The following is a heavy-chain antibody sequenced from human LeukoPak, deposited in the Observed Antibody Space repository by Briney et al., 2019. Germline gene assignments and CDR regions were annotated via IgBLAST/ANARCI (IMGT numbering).Heavy chain of an antibody. J-gene: IGHJ6*01. Sequence: GGSLRLSCSASGFTFSSYAMHWVRQAPGKGLEYVSAISSNGDSTYYADSVKGRFTISRDNFRNTLYLQMRSLRAEDTAVYYCVKDLTYGHEVYHGMDVWGQGTTVTVSS. D-gene: IGHD3-10*01. CDR2: ISSNGDST. CDR1: GFTFSSYA. V-gene: IGHV3-64D*06. CDR3: VKDLTYGHEVYHGMDV.